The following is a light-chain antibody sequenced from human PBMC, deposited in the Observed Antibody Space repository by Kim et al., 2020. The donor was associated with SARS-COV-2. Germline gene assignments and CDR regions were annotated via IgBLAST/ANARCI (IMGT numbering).Light chain of an antibody. CDR2: LAS. CDR3: QHYIRFPYT. CDR1: QNISTW. J-gene: IGKJ2*01. Sequence: SASVGDRVTITCRASQNISTWLAWYQQKPGKAPKLLLYLASTLESGVPSRFSGSGSGTEFTLTIDSLQPDDVATYYCQHYIRFPYTFGQGTKLEI. V-gene: IGKV1-5*03.